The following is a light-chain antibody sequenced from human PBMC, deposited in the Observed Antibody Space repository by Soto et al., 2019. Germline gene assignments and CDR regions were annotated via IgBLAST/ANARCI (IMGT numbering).Light chain of an antibody. Sequence: QSALTQPASLSGSPGQSITISCTGTSSDIGAYDYVSWFQQHPGKAPKLMIYDVTKRPSGVPDRFSGSKSGNTASLTISGLQAEDEADYYCCSYAGSYTHVFGTGTKVTVL. CDR3: CSYAGSYTHV. J-gene: IGLJ1*01. CDR2: DVT. CDR1: SSDIGAYDY. V-gene: IGLV2-11*01.